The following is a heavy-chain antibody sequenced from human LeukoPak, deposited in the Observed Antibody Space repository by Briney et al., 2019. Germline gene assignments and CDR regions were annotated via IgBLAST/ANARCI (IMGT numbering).Heavy chain of an antibody. J-gene: IGHJ5*02. Sequence: ASVKVSCKASGYTFTSYGISWVRQAPGQGLEWMGIINPSGGSTSYAQKFQGRVTMTRDTSTSTVYMELSSLRSEDTAVYYCARALTITIAVDPWGQGTLVTVSS. CDR3: ARALTITIAVDP. CDR1: GYTFTSYG. V-gene: IGHV1-46*01. D-gene: IGHD6-19*01. CDR2: INPSGGST.